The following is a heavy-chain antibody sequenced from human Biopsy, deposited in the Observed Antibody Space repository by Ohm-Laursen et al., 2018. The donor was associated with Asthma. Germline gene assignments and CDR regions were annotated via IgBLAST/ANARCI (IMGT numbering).Heavy chain of an antibody. CDR1: GGTFSNFA. CDR2: ILTVFGTT. V-gene: IGHV1-69*01. CDR3: ARCQVGYSSGWSLLLKKIYYSGMDV. D-gene: IGHD6-19*01. J-gene: IGHJ6*02. Sequence: SSVKVSCKAPGGTFSNFAISWARQAPGQGLEWLGGILTVFGTTNYAQKFQGRVTITADESTSTAYMEVTSLRSGDTAIYYCARCQVGYSSGWSLLLKKIYYSGMDVWGQGTAVTVSS.